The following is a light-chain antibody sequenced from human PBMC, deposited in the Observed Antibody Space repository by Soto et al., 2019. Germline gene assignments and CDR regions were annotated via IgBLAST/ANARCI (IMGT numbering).Light chain of an antibody. CDR3: QQRSNWPIT. CDR2: DAS. J-gene: IGKJ5*01. CDR1: QSVSSY. Sequence: EIVLTQSPANLPLSPGERATLSCRASQSVSSYLAWYQQKPGQAPRLLIYDASNRATGIPARFSGSGSGTDFTLTISSLEPEDFAVYYCQQRSNWPITFGQGTRLEIK. V-gene: IGKV3-11*01.